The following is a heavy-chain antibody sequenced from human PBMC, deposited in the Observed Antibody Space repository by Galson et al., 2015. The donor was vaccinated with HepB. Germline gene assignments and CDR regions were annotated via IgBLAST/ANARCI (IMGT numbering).Heavy chain of an antibody. CDR3: ARDPDDYGGAIGY. D-gene: IGHD4-23*01. CDR2: IIPIFGTA. J-gene: IGHJ4*02. Sequence: SVKVSCKASGGTFSSYAISWVRQAPGQGLEWMGGIIPIFGTANYAQKFQGRVTITADESTSTAYMELSSLRSEDTAVYYCARDPDDYGGAIGYWGQGTLVTVSS. CDR1: GGTFSSYA. V-gene: IGHV1-69*13.